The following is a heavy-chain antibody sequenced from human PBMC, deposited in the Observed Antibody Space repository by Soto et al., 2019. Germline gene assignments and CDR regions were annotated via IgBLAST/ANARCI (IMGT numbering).Heavy chain of an antibody. D-gene: IGHD3-16*01. CDR2: IFPDDSDT. J-gene: IGHJ4*02. Sequence: GESLKISCKASGYIVKNYWIGWVRQMPGQGLEWMGIIFPDDSDTRYSPSFQGHVTISVDKSISTAYVQWSSLKASDSAIYYCFRGGVTSRTFDYWGQGTLVTVSS. CDR3: FRGGVTSRTFDY. CDR1: GYIVKNYW. V-gene: IGHV5-51*01.